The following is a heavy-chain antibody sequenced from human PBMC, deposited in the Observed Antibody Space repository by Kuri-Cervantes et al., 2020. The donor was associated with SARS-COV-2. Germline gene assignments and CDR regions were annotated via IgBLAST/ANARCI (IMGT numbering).Heavy chain of an antibody. CDR1: GFTFRSYG. CDR2: ISYDESNK. J-gene: IGHJ6*02. D-gene: IGHD3-3*01. Sequence: GESLKISCAASGFTFRSYGMHWVRQAPGKGLEWVAGISYDESNKDYADSVKGRFTISRDTFENTMYLQMNSLRAEDTAVYYCAREAPTIFGVVITGGMDVWGQGTMVTVAS. V-gene: IGHV3-30*03. CDR3: AREAPTIFGVVITGGMDV.